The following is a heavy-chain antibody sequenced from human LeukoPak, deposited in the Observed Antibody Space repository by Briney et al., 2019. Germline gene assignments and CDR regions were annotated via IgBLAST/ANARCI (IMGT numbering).Heavy chain of an antibody. V-gene: IGHV4-61*02. D-gene: IGHD3-16*01. CDR3: ARAPYDYVWGSYREFDP. Sequence: PSETLSLTCTVSGGSISSGSYYWSWIRQPAGKGLEWIGRIYTSGSTNYNPSLKSRVTISVDTSKNQFSLKLSSVTAADTAVYYCARAPYDYVWGSYREFDPWGQGTLVTVSS. CDR1: GGSISSGSYY. J-gene: IGHJ5*02. CDR2: IYTSGST.